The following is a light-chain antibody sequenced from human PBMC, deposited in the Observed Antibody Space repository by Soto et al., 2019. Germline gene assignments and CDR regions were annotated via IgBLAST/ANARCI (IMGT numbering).Light chain of an antibody. J-gene: IGLJ1*01. CDR1: NSDVGGYNY. V-gene: IGLV2-14*01. CDR3: SSYTSSSTLYV. Sequence: QSALTQPASVSGSPGQSITISCTGTNSDVGGYNYVSWYQQHPGKAPQLMIYDVSNRPSGVSIRFSGSKSGNTASLTISGLQAEDEADYYCSSYTSSSTLYVFGTGTKVTVL. CDR2: DVS.